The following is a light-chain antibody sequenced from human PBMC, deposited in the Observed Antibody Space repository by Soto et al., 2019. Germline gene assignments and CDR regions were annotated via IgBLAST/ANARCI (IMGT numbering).Light chain of an antibody. V-gene: IGKV3-20*01. CDR2: GAS. CDR3: QQYVNSPVT. Sequence: EIGLTQSPDTLYLSPGEGATLSCRASQRVNSSYLAWYQQKPGQAPRLLISGASDRATGVPARVSGSGYGPDCTLTISRLEPEDFAVDYCQQYVNSPVTFGQGTKLQIK. J-gene: IGKJ2*01. CDR1: QRVNSSY.